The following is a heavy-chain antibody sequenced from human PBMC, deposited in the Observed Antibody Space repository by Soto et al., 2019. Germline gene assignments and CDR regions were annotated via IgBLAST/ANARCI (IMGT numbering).Heavy chain of an antibody. D-gene: IGHD1-26*01. CDR2: IYYSGTT. CDR1: GYSISSSNW. Sequence: SETLSLTCAVSGYSISSSNWWGWIRQPPGKGLEWIGYIYYSGTTYHNPSLKSRVTMSVDTSKNQFSLKLTSVTAVDTAVYYCARREIQGPIDYWGQGTLVTLSS. V-gene: IGHV4-28*01. J-gene: IGHJ4*02. CDR3: ARREIQGPIDY.